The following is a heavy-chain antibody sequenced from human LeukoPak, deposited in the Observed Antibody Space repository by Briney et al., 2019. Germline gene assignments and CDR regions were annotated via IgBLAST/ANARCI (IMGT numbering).Heavy chain of an antibody. V-gene: IGHV3-33*01. D-gene: IGHD6-13*01. CDR2: IWYDGSNK. CDR1: GFTFSSYG. J-gene: IGHJ4*02. Sequence: GGSLRLSCAASGFTFSSYGMHWVRQAPGKGLEGVAVIWYDGSNKYYADSVKGRFTISRDNSKNTLYLQMNSLRAEDTAVYYCARDEWAAAGTVYWGQGTLVTVSS. CDR3: ARDEWAAAGTVY.